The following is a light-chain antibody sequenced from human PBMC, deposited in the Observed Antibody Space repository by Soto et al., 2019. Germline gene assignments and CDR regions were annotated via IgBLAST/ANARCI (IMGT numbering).Light chain of an antibody. CDR1: QSLVYSDGNTY. Sequence: DVVMTQSPLSLPVTLGQPASISCKSSQSLVYSDGNTYLSWFQQMPGQSPRRLNQKVSNRDSGVQDRFSGSGSGTDFTLKISRVESEDVGLYYCMQATHWPRTFGPGTKVEIK. CDR2: KVS. J-gene: IGKJ1*01. V-gene: IGKV2-30*01. CDR3: MQATHWPRT.